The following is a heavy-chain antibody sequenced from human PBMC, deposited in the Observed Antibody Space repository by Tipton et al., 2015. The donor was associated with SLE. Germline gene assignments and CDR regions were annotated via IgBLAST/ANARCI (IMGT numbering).Heavy chain of an antibody. D-gene: IGHD6-25*01. V-gene: IGHV4-59*04. CDR2: IYYSGST. CDR1: GGSISSYY. CDR3: ASPGSSAPGPYFQH. Sequence: TLSLTCTVSGGSISSYYWSWIRQPPGKGLEWIGSIYYSGSTYYNPSLKSRVTISVDTSKNQFSLKLSSVTSADTAVYYCASPGSSAPGPYFQHWGQGTLVTVSS. J-gene: IGHJ1*01.